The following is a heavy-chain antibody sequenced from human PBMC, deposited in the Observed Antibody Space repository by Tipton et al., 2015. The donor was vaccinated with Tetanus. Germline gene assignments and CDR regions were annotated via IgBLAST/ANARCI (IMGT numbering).Heavy chain of an antibody. CDR1: XYIXXXYX. D-gene: IGHD2-8*01. V-gene: IGHV5-51*01. CDR3: ARXXCTXXVCNXXF. CDR2: IXPGDSDT. J-gene: IGHJ4*02. Sequence: QLVQSGGEVKKPXXXLKXXCKXXXYIXXXYXXXWVRXXPGXXXEWRGIIXPGDSDTRYSPSFQGQVTIXXDKSINTAYLQWSSXKAXDXSXXYCARXXCTXXVCNXXFWGQXALVXVAS.